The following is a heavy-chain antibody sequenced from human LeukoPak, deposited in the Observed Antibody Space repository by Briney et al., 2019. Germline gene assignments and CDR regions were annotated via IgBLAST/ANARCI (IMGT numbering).Heavy chain of an antibody. V-gene: IGHV4-59*12. CDR1: GGSISSYY. Sequence: SETLSLTCTVSGGSISSYYWSWIRQPPGKGLEWIGYIYYSGSTNYNPSLKSRVTISVDTSKNQFSLKLSSVTAADTAVYYCARRPYSSLYYFDYWGQGTLVTVSS. J-gene: IGHJ4*02. D-gene: IGHD6-13*01. CDR2: IYYSGST. CDR3: ARRPYSSLYYFDY.